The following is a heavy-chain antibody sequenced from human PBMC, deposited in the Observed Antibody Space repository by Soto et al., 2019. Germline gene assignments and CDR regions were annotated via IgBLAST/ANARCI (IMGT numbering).Heavy chain of an antibody. CDR2: IFYSGST. J-gene: IGHJ5*02. V-gene: IGHV4-39*01. D-gene: IGHD2-21*01. CDR1: GGSISTSRSY. CDR3: ARQPTTGDTDLWFDP. Sequence: QLQLLESGPGLVKASETLSLTCSVSGGSISTSRSYWAWIHQPPGKGLEWLANIFYSGSTFYNPSLASRVSVSVDTSKNECSLKLRSVTAADTAVYYCARQPTTGDTDLWFDPWGQGTLVTVSS.